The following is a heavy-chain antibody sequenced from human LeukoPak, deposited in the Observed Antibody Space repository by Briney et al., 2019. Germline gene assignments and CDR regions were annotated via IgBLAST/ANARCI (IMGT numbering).Heavy chain of an antibody. CDR1: GFTFGDYA. CDR2: IYHSGSI. CDR3: ARERFGELGFDY. J-gene: IGHJ4*02. D-gene: IGHD3-10*01. Sequence: GSLRLSCTASGFTFGDYAMSWVRQAPGKGLEWIGSIYHSGSIYYNPSLKSRVTISVDTSKNQFSLKLSSVTAADTAVYYCARERFGELGFDYWGQGTLVTVSS. V-gene: IGHV4-38-2*02.